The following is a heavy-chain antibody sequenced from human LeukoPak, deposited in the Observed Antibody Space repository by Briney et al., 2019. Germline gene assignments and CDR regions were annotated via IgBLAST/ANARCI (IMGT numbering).Heavy chain of an antibody. CDR1: GGSISTYY. Sequence: PSETLSLTCTVSGGSISTYYWTWIRQPPGKGLEWIGNIYYSGSTNYNPSLKSRITISVDTSKNQFSLKLSSVSAADTAVYYCASCLYDSGCPRAFDIWGQGTMVTVSS. V-gene: IGHV4-59*08. CDR3: ASCLYDSGCPRAFDI. D-gene: IGHD6-19*01. CDR2: IYYSGST. J-gene: IGHJ3*02.